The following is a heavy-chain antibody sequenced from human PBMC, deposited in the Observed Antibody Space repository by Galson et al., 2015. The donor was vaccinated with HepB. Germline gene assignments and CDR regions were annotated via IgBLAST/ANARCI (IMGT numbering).Heavy chain of an antibody. J-gene: IGHJ4*02. V-gene: IGHV4-30-4*01. CDR3: ARSEPRVMVFDY. CDR1: GGSISSGGYY. D-gene: IGHD1-14*01. Sequence: TLSLTCAVSGGSISSGGYYWSWIRQPPGKGLEWIGYIYYSGSTYYNPSLKSRVTISVDTSKNQFSLKLSSVTAADTAVYYCARSEPRVMVFDYWGQGTLVTVSS. CDR2: IYYSGST.